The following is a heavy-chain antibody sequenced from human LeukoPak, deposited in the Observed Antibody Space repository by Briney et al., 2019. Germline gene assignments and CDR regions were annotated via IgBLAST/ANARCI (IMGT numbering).Heavy chain of an antibody. D-gene: IGHD4-11*01. CDR2: IRSKANSYAT. CDR1: GFTFSVSA. V-gene: IGHV3-73*01. J-gene: IGHJ3*02. Sequence: PGGSLKLSCAASGFTFSVSAMHWVRQACGKGLEWVGRIRSKANSYATAYAASVKGRFTISRDNSKNTLYLQMNSLRAEDTAVYYCAKVPYSIVWDAFHIWGQGTMVTVSS. CDR3: AKVPYSIVWDAFHI.